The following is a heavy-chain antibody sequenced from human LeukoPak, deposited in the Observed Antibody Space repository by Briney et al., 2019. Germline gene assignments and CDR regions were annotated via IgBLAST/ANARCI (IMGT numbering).Heavy chain of an antibody. CDR1: GGSISSYY. CDR2: IYYSGST. Sequence: SETLSLTCTVSGGSISSYYWSWIRQPPGKGLEWIGYIYYSGSTNYNPSLKSRVTISVDTSKNQFSLKLSSVTAADTAVYYCARDEADSGYARVGYWGQGTLVTVSS. V-gene: IGHV4-59*12. CDR3: ARDEADSGYARVGY. J-gene: IGHJ4*02. D-gene: IGHD5-12*01.